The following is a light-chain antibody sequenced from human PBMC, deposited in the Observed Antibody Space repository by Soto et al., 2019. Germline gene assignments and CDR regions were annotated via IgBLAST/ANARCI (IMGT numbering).Light chain of an antibody. J-gene: IGKJ5*01. CDR2: DAS. CDR1: QSVASN. Sequence: PGERATLSCRASQSVASNLAWYQQRPGQAPRLLIYDASTRATGIPARFSGSGSGTEFTLTISSLQSEDFVVYYCQQYNKWPLITFGQGTRLEIK. CDR3: QQYNKWPLIT. V-gene: IGKV3-15*01.